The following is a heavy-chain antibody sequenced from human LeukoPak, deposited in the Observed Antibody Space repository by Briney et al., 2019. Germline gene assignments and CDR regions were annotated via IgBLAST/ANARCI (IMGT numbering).Heavy chain of an antibody. V-gene: IGHV3-23*01. CDR1: GFTFSSYA. D-gene: IGHD6-13*01. Sequence: GGSLRLSCAASGFTFSSYAMSWVRQAPGKGLEWVASISASGGGTYYADSVKGRFTISRDNSKNTLYLQMNSLRAEDTAVYYCAKSIRSSWYYFDYWGQGTLVTVSS. CDR3: AKSIRSSWYYFDY. CDR2: ISASGGGT. J-gene: IGHJ4*02.